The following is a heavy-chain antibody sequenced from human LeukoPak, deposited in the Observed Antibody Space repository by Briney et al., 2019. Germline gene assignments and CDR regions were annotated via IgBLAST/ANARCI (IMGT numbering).Heavy chain of an antibody. D-gene: IGHD3-10*01. V-gene: IGHV4-34*01. CDR3: ARGVGVQGVPHYYFDY. Sequence: PSETLSLTCAVYGGSFSGYYWSWIRQPPGKGLEWIGEINHSGSTNYNPSLKSRVTISVDTSKNQFSLKLSSVTAADTAMYYCARGVGVQGVPHYYFDYWGQGTLVTVSS. CDR1: GGSFSGYY. J-gene: IGHJ4*02. CDR2: INHSGST.